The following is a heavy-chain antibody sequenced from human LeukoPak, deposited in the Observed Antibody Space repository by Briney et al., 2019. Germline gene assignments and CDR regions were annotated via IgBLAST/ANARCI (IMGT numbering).Heavy chain of an antibody. CDR3: ARLRYYSESNANNRFDY. CDR2: IYSGGST. Sequence: PGGSLRLSCAASGFTVSSNYMSWVRQAPGKGLEWVSVIYSGGSTYYADSVKGRFTISRDNSKNTLYLQMNSLRAEDTAVYYCARLRYYSESNANNRFDYWGQGTLVTVSS. V-gene: IGHV3-53*01. D-gene: IGHD3-22*01. J-gene: IGHJ4*02. CDR1: GFTVSSNY.